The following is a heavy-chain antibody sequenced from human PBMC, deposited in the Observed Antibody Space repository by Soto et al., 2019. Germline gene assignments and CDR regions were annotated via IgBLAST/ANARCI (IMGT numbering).Heavy chain of an antibody. D-gene: IGHD5-18*01. CDR1: GFTFSSYA. CDR2: ISGSGGST. J-gene: IGHJ4*02. CDR3: ARGGYSYGRLDY. Sequence: GGSLRLSCAASGFTFSSYAMSWVRQAPGKGLEWVSAISGSGGSTYYADSVKGRFTISRDNSKNTLYLQMNSLRAEDTAVYYCARGGYSYGRLDYWGQGTLVTVSS. V-gene: IGHV3-23*01.